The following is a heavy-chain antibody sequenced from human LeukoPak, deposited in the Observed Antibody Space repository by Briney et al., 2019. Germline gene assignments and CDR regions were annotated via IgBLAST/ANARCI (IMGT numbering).Heavy chain of an antibody. V-gene: IGHV3-11*04. CDR2: ISSSGSTI. CDR1: GYSISSGYY. CDR3: ARVGDPYYYYMDV. Sequence: LSLXCAVSGYSISSGYYWGWIRQPPGKGLEWVSYISSSGSTIYYADSVKGRFTISRDNAKNSLYLQMNSLRAEDTAVYYCARVGDPYYYYMDVWGKGTTVTVSS. J-gene: IGHJ6*03.